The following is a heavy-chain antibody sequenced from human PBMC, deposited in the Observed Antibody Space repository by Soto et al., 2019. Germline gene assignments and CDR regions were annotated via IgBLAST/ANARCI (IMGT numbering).Heavy chain of an antibody. CDR1: GFTFSSYW. Sequence: EVQLVESGGGLVQPGGSLRLSCAASGFTFSSYWMHWVRQAPGKGLVWVSRINSDGSSTSYADSVKGRFTITRDNAKNTLYLQMNSLRAEDTAVYYCARDDVVATKFSLIDYWGQGTLVTVSS. CDR3: ARDDVVATKFSLIDY. J-gene: IGHJ4*02. D-gene: IGHD5-12*01. CDR2: INSDGSST. V-gene: IGHV3-74*01.